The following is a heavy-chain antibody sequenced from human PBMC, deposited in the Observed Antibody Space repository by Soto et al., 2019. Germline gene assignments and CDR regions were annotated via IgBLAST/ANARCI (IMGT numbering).Heavy chain of an antibody. V-gene: IGHV3-48*03. CDR1: GFTFNIYE. J-gene: IGHJ4*02. Sequence: EVQLVESGGGLVQPGGSLRLSCVASGFTFNIYEMNWVRQAPGKGLEWISYISTSGTDLYYADSVKGRFTISRHNAKNPLYLQMNSLRGEDAAVYYWAGGEGGLSGYQTYWGQGTLVTVSS. CDR3: AGGEGGLSGYQTY. D-gene: IGHD3-22*01. CDR2: ISTSGTDL.